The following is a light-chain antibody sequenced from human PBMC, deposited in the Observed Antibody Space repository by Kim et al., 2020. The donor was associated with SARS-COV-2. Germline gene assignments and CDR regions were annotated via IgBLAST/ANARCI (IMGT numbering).Light chain of an antibody. CDR3: QHYGSSSLT. CDR1: QSVDSRY. CDR2: DTS. V-gene: IGKV3-20*01. J-gene: IGKJ4*01. Sequence: EIVLTQSPGTLSLSPGERATLSCRASQSVDSRYLAWYQQKPGQAPRLLIYDTSFRATGISDRFSGSGSGTDFTLTISRLDTEDFAVYYCQHYGSSSLTFGGGTKVDIK.